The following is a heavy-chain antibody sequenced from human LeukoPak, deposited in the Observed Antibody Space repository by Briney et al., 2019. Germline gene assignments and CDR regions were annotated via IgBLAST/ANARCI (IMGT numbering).Heavy chain of an antibody. Sequence: SETLSLTCTVSGGSISSGGYYWSWIRQHPGKGLEWIGYIYYSGSTYYNPSLKSRVTISVDTSKNQFSLKLSSVTAADTAVYYCARESGYYDFWSGYHQYGMDVWGQGTTVTVSS. V-gene: IGHV4-31*03. CDR3: ARESGYYDFWSGYHQYGMDV. J-gene: IGHJ6*02. CDR1: GGSISSGGYY. CDR2: IYYSGST. D-gene: IGHD3-3*01.